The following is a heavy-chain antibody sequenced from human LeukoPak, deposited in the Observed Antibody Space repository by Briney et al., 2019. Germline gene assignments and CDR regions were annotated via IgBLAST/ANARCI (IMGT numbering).Heavy chain of an antibody. CDR1: GGSISSYY. V-gene: IGHV4-4*07. CDR3: ARDSPRYCSGGSCYSYMSAFDI. D-gene: IGHD2-15*01. J-gene: IGHJ3*02. CDR2: IYPSGST. Sequence: PSETLSLTCTVSGGSISSYYWSWIRQPAGKGLEWIGRIYPSGSTNYNPTLKSRVTMSVDTSKNQFSLKLSSVTAADTAVYYCARDSPRYCSGGSCYSYMSAFDIWGQGTMVTVSS.